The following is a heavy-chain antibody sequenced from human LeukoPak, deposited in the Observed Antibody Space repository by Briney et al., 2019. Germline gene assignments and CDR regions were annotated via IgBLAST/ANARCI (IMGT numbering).Heavy chain of an antibody. CDR1: GGSISTSSYY. J-gene: IGHJ5*02. CDR2: INHSGST. CDR3: ARVRTDYYDSSGYPPVLFDP. Sequence: SETLSLTCTVSGGSISTSSYYWGWLRQPPGKGLEWIGEINHSGSTNYNPSRKSRVTISVDTSKNQFSLKLSSVTAADTAVYYCARVRTDYYDSSGYPPVLFDPWGQGTLVTVSS. V-gene: IGHV4-39*07. D-gene: IGHD3-22*01.